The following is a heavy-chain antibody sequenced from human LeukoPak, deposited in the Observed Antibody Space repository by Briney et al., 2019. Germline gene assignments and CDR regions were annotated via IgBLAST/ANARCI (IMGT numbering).Heavy chain of an antibody. Sequence: SETLSLTCTVSGGSISSYYWSWIRQPPGKGLEWIGYIYYSGSTNYNPSLKSRVTISVDTSKNQFSLKLSSVTAADTAVYYCARGADSSSWYLDAFDIWGQGTMVAVSS. CDR1: GGSISSYY. CDR3: ARGADSSSWYLDAFDI. D-gene: IGHD6-13*01. V-gene: IGHV4-59*01. J-gene: IGHJ3*02. CDR2: IYYSGST.